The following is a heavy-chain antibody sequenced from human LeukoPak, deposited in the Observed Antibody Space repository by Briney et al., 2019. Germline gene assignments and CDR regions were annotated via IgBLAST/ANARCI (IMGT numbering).Heavy chain of an antibody. CDR3: ARLTGADWYFDV. Sequence: SETLSLTCTVSGGSISSSSYYWGWIRQPRGKGLEWIGSIYYSGSTYYNPSLKSRVTISVDTSKNQFSLKLSSVTAADTAVYYCARLTGADWYFDVWGRGTLVTVSS. CDR2: IYYSGST. CDR1: GGSISSSSYY. J-gene: IGHJ2*01. D-gene: IGHD7-27*01. V-gene: IGHV4-39*07.